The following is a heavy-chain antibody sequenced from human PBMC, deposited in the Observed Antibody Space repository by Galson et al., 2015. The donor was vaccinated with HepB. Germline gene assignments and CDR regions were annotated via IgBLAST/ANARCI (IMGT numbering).Heavy chain of an antibody. D-gene: IGHD3-22*01. Sequence: SLRLSCAASGFTFSSYGMHWVRQAPGKGLEWVAVIWYDGSNKYYADSVKGRFTISRDNSKNTLYLQMNSLRAEDTAVYYCARGGRVRYYDSGHDAFDIWGQGTMVTVSS. CDR1: GFTFSSYG. V-gene: IGHV3-33*01. CDR2: IWYDGSNK. J-gene: IGHJ3*02. CDR3: ARGGRVRYYDSGHDAFDI.